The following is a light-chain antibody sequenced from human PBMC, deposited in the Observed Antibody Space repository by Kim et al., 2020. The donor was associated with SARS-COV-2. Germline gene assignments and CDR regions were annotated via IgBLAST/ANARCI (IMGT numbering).Light chain of an antibody. V-gene: IGKV1-5*01. Sequence: DIQMTQSPSTLSASVGDRVTITCRASQSISTWLAWYQQKPGKTPKVLVRDASTLESGVPSRFSGSGSGTEFTLTISSLQPDDFATYYCQQYETDLWTFGQETKVDIK. CDR3: QQYETDLWT. CDR1: QSISTW. J-gene: IGKJ1*01. CDR2: DAS.